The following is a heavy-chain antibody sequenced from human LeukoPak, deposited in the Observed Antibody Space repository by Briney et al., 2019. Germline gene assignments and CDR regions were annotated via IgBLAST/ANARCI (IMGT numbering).Heavy chain of an antibody. CDR1: GYTFTSYG. Sequence: GASVKVSCKASGYTFTSYGISWVRQAPGQGLEWMGWISAYNGNTNYAQKLQGRVTMTTDTSTSTAYMELRSLRSDDTAVYYCASNIYSNYVDGWFDPWGQGTLVTVSS. CDR2: ISAYNGNT. J-gene: IGHJ5*02. D-gene: IGHD4-11*01. CDR3: ASNIYSNYVDGWFDP. V-gene: IGHV1-18*01.